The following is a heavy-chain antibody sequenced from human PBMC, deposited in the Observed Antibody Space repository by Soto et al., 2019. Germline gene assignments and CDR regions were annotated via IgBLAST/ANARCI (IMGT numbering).Heavy chain of an antibody. V-gene: IGHV1-69*01. Sequence: QVQRVQSGDEVKKPGSSVKVSCKAPGGSFSSYAISWVRQAPGQGLEWMGGIIPIFGTANYAQKVQGRVTITADESTSTGYMELSSLRSEDTAVYYCARSQGGSSSLDIYYYYYYGMDVWGQGTTVTVSS. D-gene: IGHD2-15*01. CDR1: GGSFSSYA. CDR3: ARSQGGSSSLDIYYYYYYGMDV. CDR2: IIPIFGTA. J-gene: IGHJ6*02.